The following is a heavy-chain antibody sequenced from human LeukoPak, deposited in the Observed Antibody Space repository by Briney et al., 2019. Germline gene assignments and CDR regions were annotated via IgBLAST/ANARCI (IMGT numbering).Heavy chain of an antibody. CDR3: AKDLYYYDSSGYYFLSAFDY. J-gene: IGHJ4*02. V-gene: IGHV3-23*01. CDR2: IIGGGGST. Sequence: GGTLRLSCAASGFPFSSHGMSWVRQAPGKGLEWVSGIIGGGGSTYYADSVKGRFTISRDNSKNTLYLQMNSLRAEDTAVYYCAKDLYYYDSSGYYFLSAFDYWGQGTLVTVSS. CDR1: GFPFSSHG. D-gene: IGHD3-22*01.